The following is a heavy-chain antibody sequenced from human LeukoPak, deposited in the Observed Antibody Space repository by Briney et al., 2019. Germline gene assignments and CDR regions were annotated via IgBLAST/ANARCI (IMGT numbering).Heavy chain of an antibody. CDR3: AREGVYSSSWDY. V-gene: IGHV4-61*02. D-gene: IGHD6-13*01. CDR2: IYTSGST. J-gene: IGHJ4*02. CDR1: GGSISSGSYY. Sequence: SETLSLTCTVSGGSISSGSYYWSWIRQPAGKGLEWIGRIYTSGSTNYNPSIKSRVTISVDTSKNQFSLKLSSVTAADTAVYYCAREGVYSSSWDYWGQGTLVTVSS.